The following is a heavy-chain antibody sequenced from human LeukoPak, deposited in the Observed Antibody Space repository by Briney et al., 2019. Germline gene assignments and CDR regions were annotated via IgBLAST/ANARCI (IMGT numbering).Heavy chain of an antibody. J-gene: IGHJ4*02. V-gene: IGHV4-39*01. D-gene: IGHD6-19*01. CDR2: IYYGGTT. Sequence: SETLSLTCTVSDGSISSSNYYWAWIRQPPGKGLEWIGSIYYGGTTYYSPSLKSRVTISADSSKNQFSLRLTSVTAADTAVYYCARRGLAVAAHWGQGSLVTVSS. CDR1: DGSISSSNYY. CDR3: ARRGLAVAAH.